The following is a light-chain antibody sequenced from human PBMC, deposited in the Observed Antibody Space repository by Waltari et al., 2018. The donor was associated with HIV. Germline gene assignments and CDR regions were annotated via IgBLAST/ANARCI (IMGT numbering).Light chain of an antibody. J-gene: IGLJ3*02. Sequence: QSVLTQPPSAYGTPGPRVTIYCSGSNSNIGINFVYWYQQLPGTAPKLLIYWDNQRPSGVPGRVSGSKSGTSASLAISGLRSEDEADYYCAAWDDSLSGRVFGGGTNLTVL. CDR1: NSNIGINF. CDR3: AAWDDSLSGRV. CDR2: WDN. V-gene: IGLV1-47*01.